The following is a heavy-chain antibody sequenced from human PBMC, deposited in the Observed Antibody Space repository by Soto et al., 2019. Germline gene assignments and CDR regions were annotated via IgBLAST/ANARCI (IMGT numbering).Heavy chain of an antibody. CDR3: ARVRVGAADAFDI. CDR2: IDPSDSYT. V-gene: IGHV5-10-1*01. CDR1: GYKFTSYW. D-gene: IGHD1-26*01. Sequence: PGESLKISCKGSGYKFTSYWISWVRQMPGKGLEWMGRIDPSDSYTNYSPSFQGHVTISADKSISTAYLRWSSLKASDTAMYYCARVRVGAADAFDIWGQGTMVTVSS. J-gene: IGHJ3*02.